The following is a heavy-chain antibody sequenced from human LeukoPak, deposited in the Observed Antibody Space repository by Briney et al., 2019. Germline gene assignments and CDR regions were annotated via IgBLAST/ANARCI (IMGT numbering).Heavy chain of an antibody. CDR2: IRYDGSNK. CDR3: ARDITIRMVPFDY. D-gene: IGHD1-20*01. J-gene: IGHJ4*02. Sequence: GGSLRLSCAASGFTFSSYGMHWVRQAPGKGLEWVAFIRYDGSNKYYADSVKGRFTISRDNSKNTLYLQMNSLRAEDTAVYYCARDITIRMVPFDYWGQETLVTVSS. CDR1: GFTFSSYG. V-gene: IGHV3-30*02.